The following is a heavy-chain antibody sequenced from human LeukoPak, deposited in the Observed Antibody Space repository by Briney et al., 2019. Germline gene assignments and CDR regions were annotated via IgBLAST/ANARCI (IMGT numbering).Heavy chain of an antibody. CDR1: GFTFSSCS. D-gene: IGHD6-6*01. V-gene: IGHV3-21*01. CDR2: ISSSSSYI. J-gene: IGHJ4*02. CDR3: ARVGLAARPHFDY. Sequence: GGSLRLSCAASGFTFSSCSMNWVRQAPGKGLEWVSSISSSSSYIYYADSVKGRFTISRDNAKNSLYLQMNSLRAEDTAVYYCARVGLAARPHFDYWGQGTLVTVSS.